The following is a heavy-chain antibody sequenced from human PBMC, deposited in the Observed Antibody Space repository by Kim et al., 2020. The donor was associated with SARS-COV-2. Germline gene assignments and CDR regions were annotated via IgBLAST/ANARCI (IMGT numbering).Heavy chain of an antibody. J-gene: IGHJ6*02. CDR3: ARDSLLAAAGNPPSYYYYYGMDV. V-gene: IGHV3-48*02. CDR2: ISSSSSTI. D-gene: IGHD6-13*01. CDR1: GFTFSSYS. Sequence: GGSLRLSCAASGFTFSSYSMNWVRQAPGKGLEWVSYISSSSSTIYYADSVKGRFTISRDNAKNSLYLQMNSLRDEDTAVYYCARDSLLAAAGNPPSYYYYYGMDVWGQGTTVTVSS.